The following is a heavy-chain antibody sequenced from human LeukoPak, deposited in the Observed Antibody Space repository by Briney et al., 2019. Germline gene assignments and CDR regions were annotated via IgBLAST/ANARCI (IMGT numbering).Heavy chain of an antibody. CDR2: IYYSGST. J-gene: IGHJ5*02. Sequence: SETLSLTCTVSGGSISSYYWSWIRQPPGKGLEWIGYIYYSGSTNCNPSLKSRVTISVDTSKNQFSLKLSSVTAADTAVYYCARGEYSSSFWFDPWGQGTLVTVSS. D-gene: IGHD6-6*01. CDR3: ARGEYSSSFWFDP. V-gene: IGHV4-59*01. CDR1: GGSISSYY.